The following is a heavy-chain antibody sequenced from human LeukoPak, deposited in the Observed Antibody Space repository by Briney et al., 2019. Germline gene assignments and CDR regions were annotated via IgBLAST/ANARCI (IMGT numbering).Heavy chain of an antibody. D-gene: IGHD3-16*02. CDR1: GGTFSSYA. Sequence: SVKVSCKASGGTFSSYAISWVRPAPGQGLEWMGRIIPIFGIANYAQKFQGRVTITTDESTSTAYMELSSLRSEDTAVYYCALWKYDYVWGSYPQGDYWGQGTLVTVSS. V-gene: IGHV1-69*05. CDR3: ALWKYDYVWGSYPQGDY. J-gene: IGHJ4*02. CDR2: IIPIFGIA.